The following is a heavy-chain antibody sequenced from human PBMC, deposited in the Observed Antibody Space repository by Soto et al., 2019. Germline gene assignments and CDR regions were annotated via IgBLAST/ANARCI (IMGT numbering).Heavy chain of an antibody. Sequence: SETLSLTCSVSGASISSYYYTWIRQPPGKGLECIGYIYLAGGTNSNPSFKSRLSISIDTAKNQFSVKLSSVTSADTAIYYCARTARVPDFWGPGILVTVS. D-gene: IGHD2-2*01. CDR1: GASISSYY. CDR2: IYLAGGT. CDR3: ARTARVPDF. J-gene: IGHJ4*02. V-gene: IGHV4-59*01.